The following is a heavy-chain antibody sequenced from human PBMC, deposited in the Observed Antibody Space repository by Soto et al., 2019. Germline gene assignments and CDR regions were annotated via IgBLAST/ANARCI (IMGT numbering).Heavy chain of an antibody. CDR3: AKEALTVAGNNFDS. D-gene: IGHD6-19*01. CDR2: ISGSGAGT. J-gene: IGHJ4*02. CDR1: GFTFTTYA. Sequence: EIELLESGGGLVQPGGSLRLSCAASGFTFTTYAMGWVRQAPGKGLEWVSSISGSGAGTFYADSVKGRFTISRDNAKKMVYLQMNGLRADDTAVYNCAKEALTVAGNNFDSWGQGTLVTVSS. V-gene: IGHV3-23*01.